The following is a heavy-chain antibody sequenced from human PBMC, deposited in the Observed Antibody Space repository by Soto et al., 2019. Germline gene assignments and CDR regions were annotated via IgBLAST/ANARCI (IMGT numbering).Heavy chain of an antibody. Sequence: ASVKVSCKASGFTFSNYGLNWVRQAPGQGLEGMGWVSANNGHTNYAPNLQGRVSMTTDTATSTAYMELRGLTFDDTAVYYCARDIESVTAKHFFYYYAMDVWGQGTTVTVSS. CDR2: VSANNGHT. CDR1: GFTFSNYG. D-gene: IGHD2-8*01. J-gene: IGHJ6*02. V-gene: IGHV1-18*01. CDR3: ARDIESVTAKHFFYYYAMDV.